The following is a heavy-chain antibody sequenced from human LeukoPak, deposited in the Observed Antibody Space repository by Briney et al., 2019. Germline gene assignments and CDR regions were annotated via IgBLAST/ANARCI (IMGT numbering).Heavy chain of an antibody. CDR1: GGSISRYY. CDR3: ARGTSYDMFDP. CDR2: IYYIGST. J-gene: IGHJ5*02. V-gene: IGHV4-59*01. D-gene: IGHD3-9*01. Sequence: SETLPLTCTVAGGSISRYYWSWIRQPSGKGLEWIGYIYYIGSTNYNPSLKSRVTISVDTSKNQFSLKLSSVTAADTAVYYCARGTSYDMFDPWGQGTLVTVSS.